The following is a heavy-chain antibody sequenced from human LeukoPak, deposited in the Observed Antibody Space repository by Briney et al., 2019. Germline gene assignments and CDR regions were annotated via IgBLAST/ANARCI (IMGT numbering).Heavy chain of an antibody. CDR2: IKQDGSEK. D-gene: IGHD1-26*01. V-gene: IGHV3-7*01. CDR1: GFTFGDYG. CDR3: ARVGATTFSFDY. Sequence: GGSLRLSCTASGFTFGDYGMSWVRQAPGKGLEWVASIKQDGSEKYYVDSVKGRFTISRDNAKNSLYLQMNSLRAEDTAVYYCARVGATTFSFDYWGQGTLVTVSS. J-gene: IGHJ4*02.